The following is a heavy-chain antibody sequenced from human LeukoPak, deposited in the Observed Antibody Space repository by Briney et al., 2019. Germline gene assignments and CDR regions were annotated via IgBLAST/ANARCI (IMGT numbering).Heavy chain of an antibody. Sequence: GASVKVSCKASGYTFTGYYMHWVRQAPGQGLEWMGWINPNSGGTNYAQKFQGRVTMTRDTSISTACMELSRLRSDDTAVYYCARDRGDCSGGSCDQGIWRSPFDPWGQGTLVTVSS. J-gene: IGHJ5*02. CDR1: GYTFTGYY. D-gene: IGHD2-15*01. CDR3: ARDRGDCSGGSCDQGIWRSPFDP. V-gene: IGHV1-2*02. CDR2: INPNSGGT.